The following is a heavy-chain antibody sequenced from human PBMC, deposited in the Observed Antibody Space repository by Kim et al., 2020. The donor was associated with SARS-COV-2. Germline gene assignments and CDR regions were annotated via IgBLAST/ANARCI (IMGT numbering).Heavy chain of an antibody. V-gene: IGHV1-69*13. D-gene: IGHD3-22*01. Sequence: SVKVSCKASGGTFSSYAINWVRQAPGQGLDWMGGITPILGTAKHAQRFQGRITLTADESTNTAYLELSSLRSDDTAVYYCARADHRGRGYYSFFGNWGQ. J-gene: IGHJ4*02. CDR1: GGTFSSYA. CDR2: ITPILGTA. CDR3: ARADHRGRGYYSFFGN.